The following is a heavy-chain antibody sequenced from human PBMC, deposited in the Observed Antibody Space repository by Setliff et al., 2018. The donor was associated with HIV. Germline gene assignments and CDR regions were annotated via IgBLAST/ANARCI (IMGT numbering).Heavy chain of an antibody. CDR2: IYSTGHT. J-gene: IGHJ4*02. CDR3: VCRTVVAGKGLPPDS. D-gene: IGHD6-19*01. V-gene: IGHV4-38-2*01. Sequence: SETLSLTCLVFGYSITNGNYWAWIRQSPGKGLEWIGSIYSTGHTYYNPSHKSRLTMSVDTAKNRFSLKLISVTAADTAVYYCVCRTVVAGKGLPPDSWGQGTLVTVSS. CDR1: GYSITNGNY.